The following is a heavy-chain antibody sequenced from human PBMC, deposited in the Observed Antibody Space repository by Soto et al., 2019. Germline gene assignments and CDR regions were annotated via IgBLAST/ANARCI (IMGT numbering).Heavy chain of an antibody. Sequence: EVQLLESGGGLVQPGGSLRLSCAASGFTFNNYAMTWVRQAPGKGLEWVSAISGGGDTTSYGDSVKGRFTVSRDGSKNTLDLQMKGLRAEDSALYYCAKGRGGSGSLTPRVDFWGQGTLVTVSS. J-gene: IGHJ4*02. D-gene: IGHD3-10*01. V-gene: IGHV3-23*01. CDR3: AKGRGGSGSLTPRVDF. CDR1: GFTFNNYA. CDR2: ISGGGDTT.